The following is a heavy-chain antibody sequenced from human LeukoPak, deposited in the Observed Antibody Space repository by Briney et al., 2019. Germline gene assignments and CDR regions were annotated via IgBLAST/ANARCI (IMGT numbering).Heavy chain of an antibody. CDR2: VHYSGST. D-gene: IGHD5-12*01. V-gene: IGHV4-59*01. J-gene: IGHJ4*02. Sequence: TSETLSLTCIVSGDSISSYYWSWIRQPPGKGLEWIGCVHYSGSTNNNPSLESRVTISVDTSKNQFSLKLTSVTAADTAVYYCAREQVDTVAYDYWGQGTLVAVSS. CDR3: AREQVDTVAYDY. CDR1: GDSISSYY.